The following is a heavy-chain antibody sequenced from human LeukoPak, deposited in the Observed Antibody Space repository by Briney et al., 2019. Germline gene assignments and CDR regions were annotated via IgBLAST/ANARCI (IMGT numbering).Heavy chain of an antibody. CDR1: GFTFSSYA. CDR2: ISGSGGST. V-gene: IGHV3-23*01. J-gene: IGHJ4*02. Sequence: GGSLRLSCAASGFTFSSYAMSWVRQAPGKGLEWVSAISGSGGSTYYADSVKGRFTISRNNSKNTLYLHMNSLRAEDTAVYYCAKGPRYSSGWYLDYWGQGTLVTVSS. D-gene: IGHD6-19*01. CDR3: AKGPRYSSGWYLDY.